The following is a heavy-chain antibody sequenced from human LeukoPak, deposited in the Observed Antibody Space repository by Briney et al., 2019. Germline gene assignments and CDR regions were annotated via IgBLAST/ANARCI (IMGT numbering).Heavy chain of an antibody. CDR1: GFTFSSYA. Sequence: GGSLRLSCAASGFTFSSYAMNWVRQAPGKGLEWVSAISGSGGSTYYADSVKGRFTISRDNSKNTLYLQMNSLRAEDTAVYYCAKDSPESYYYDSSGYRYFDYWGQGTLVTVSS. CDR2: ISGSGGST. J-gene: IGHJ4*02. V-gene: IGHV3-23*01. D-gene: IGHD3-22*01. CDR3: AKDSPESYYYDSSGYRYFDY.